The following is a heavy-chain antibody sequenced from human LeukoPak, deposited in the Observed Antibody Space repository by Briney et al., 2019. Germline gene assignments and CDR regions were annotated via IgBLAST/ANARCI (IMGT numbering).Heavy chain of an antibody. CDR1: GFTSSDYA. J-gene: IGHJ3*02. CDR2: ISDLGAYT. D-gene: IGHD3-10*01. CDR3: ARKGFGALDI. V-gene: IGHV3-23*01. Sequence: PGGSLRLSCVPSGFTSSDYAMSWVRHAPGQGLQWVSDISDLGAYTNYLDSVKGRFIISRDNYRNILYLHMSSLRADDTALYYCARKGFGALDIWGQGTMVTVSS.